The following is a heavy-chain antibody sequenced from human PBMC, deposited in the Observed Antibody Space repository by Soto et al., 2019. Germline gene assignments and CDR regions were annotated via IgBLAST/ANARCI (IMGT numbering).Heavy chain of an antibody. D-gene: IGHD4-17*01. CDR3: ARAIGDYLNWFDP. CDR2: INHSGST. Sequence: QVQLQQWGAGLLKPSETLSLTCAVYGGSFSGYYWSWIRQPPGKGLEWIGEINHSGSTNYNPSLKSRVTISVDTSNNQFSLKLSSVTAADTAVYYCARAIGDYLNWFDPWGQGTLVTVSS. CDR1: GGSFSGYY. J-gene: IGHJ5*02. V-gene: IGHV4-34*01.